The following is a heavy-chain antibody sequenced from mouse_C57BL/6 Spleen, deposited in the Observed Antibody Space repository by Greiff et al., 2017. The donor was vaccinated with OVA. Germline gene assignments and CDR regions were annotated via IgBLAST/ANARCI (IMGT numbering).Heavy chain of an antibody. V-gene: IGHV3-6*01. J-gene: IGHJ1*03. Sequence: EVKLMESGPGLVKPSQSLSLTCSVTGYSITSGYYWNWIRQFPGNKLEWMGYISYDGSNNYNPSLKNRISITRDTSKNQFFLKLNSVTTEDTATYYCARVGITTVVARYFDVWGTGTTVTVSS. CDR1: GYSITSGYY. CDR3: ARVGITTVVARYFDV. D-gene: IGHD1-1*01. CDR2: ISYDGSN.